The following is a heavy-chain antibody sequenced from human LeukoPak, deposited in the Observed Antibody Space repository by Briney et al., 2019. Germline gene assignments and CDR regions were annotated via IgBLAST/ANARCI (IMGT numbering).Heavy chain of an antibody. D-gene: IGHD2-15*01. CDR1: GGSFSGYY. Sequence: SETLSLTCAVYGGSFSGYYWSWIRQPPGKGLEWIGEINHSGSTNYNPSLKSRVTISVDTSKNQFSLKLSSVTAADTAVYYCARDRAVVVIAAPAYWGQGTQVTVSS. J-gene: IGHJ4*02. CDR3: ARDRAVVVIAAPAY. V-gene: IGHV4-34*01. CDR2: INHSGST.